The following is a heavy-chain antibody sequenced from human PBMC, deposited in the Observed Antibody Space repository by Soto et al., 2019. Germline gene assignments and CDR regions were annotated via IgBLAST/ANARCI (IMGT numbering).Heavy chain of an antibody. D-gene: IGHD2-15*01. V-gene: IGHV3-23*01. Sequence: GGSLRLSCAASGFTFSSYAMSWVRQAPGKGLEWVSAISGSGGSTYYADSVKGRFTISRDKSKNTLYLQMNNLRAEDTAVYYCAKRERYCSGGSCYSPYFDYWGQGTLVTVSS. CDR2: ISGSGGST. CDR1: GFTFSSYA. CDR3: AKRERYCSGGSCYSPYFDY. J-gene: IGHJ4*02.